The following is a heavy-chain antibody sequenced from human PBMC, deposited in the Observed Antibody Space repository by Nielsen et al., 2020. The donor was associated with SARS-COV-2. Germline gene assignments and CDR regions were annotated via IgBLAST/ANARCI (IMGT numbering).Heavy chain of an antibody. Sequence: GESLKISCAASGFTFSSYAMHWVRQVAGKRLEWVAIVSRDGSDTFYVDSVKGRFTISRDNSKNTVYLQMNSLRAEDTAVYHCAKDVWSGAHQIGPDYWGQGTLVTVSS. J-gene: IGHJ4*02. CDR1: GFTFSSYA. D-gene: IGHD3-3*01. CDR2: VSRDGSDT. V-gene: IGHV3-30*04. CDR3: AKDVWSGAHQIGPDY.